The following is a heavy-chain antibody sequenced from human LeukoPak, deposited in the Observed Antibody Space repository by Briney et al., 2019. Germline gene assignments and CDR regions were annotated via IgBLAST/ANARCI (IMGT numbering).Heavy chain of an antibody. V-gene: IGHV3-7*01. CDR3: ARGLYGSGRRSLMAH. J-gene: IGHJ4*02. D-gene: IGHD3-10*01. CDR1: GFIFSSYA. CDR2: INQDDNEK. Sequence: PGGSLRLSCAASGFIFSSYAMSWVRQAPGKGLEWVANINQDDNEKYYLDSVKGRFTISRDNAETSLFLQMTSLRVEDTAIYYCARGLYGSGRRSLMAHWGPGTLVAVSS.